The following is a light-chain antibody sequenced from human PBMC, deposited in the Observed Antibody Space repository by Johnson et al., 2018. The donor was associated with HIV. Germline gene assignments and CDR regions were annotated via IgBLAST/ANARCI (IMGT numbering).Light chain of an antibody. CDR1: SSNIGNNY. Sequence: QSVLTQPPSVSAAPGQKVTISCSGSSSNIGNNYVSWYQQFSGTAPKLLIYENNKRPSGIPDRFSGSKSGTSATLGITGLQTGDEADYYCGTWDSSLSAGVFGTGTTVIVL. J-gene: IGLJ1*01. V-gene: IGLV1-51*02. CDR2: ENN. CDR3: GTWDSSLSAGV.